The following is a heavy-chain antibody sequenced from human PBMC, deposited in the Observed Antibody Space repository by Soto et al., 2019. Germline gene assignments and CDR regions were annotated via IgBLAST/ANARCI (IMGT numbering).Heavy chain of an antibody. J-gene: IGHJ4*02. CDR2: IYYSGST. V-gene: IGHV4-30-4*01. D-gene: IGHD3-22*01. CDR1: GGSISSGDYY. Sequence: SETLSLTCTVSGGSISSGDYYWNWIRQPPGKGLEWIGYIYYSGSTYYNPSLKSRITISVDTSKNQFSLKLSSVTAADTAVYYCARAGSSGSYYFDYWGPGTLVTVSS. CDR3: ARAGSSGSYYFDY.